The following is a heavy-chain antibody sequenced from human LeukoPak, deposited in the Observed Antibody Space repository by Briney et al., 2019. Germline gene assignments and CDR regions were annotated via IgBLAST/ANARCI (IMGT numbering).Heavy chain of an antibody. J-gene: IGHJ4*02. CDR2: ISSSSSTI. CDR1: GFTFSSYS. Sequence: QTGGSLRLSRAASGFTFSSYSMNWVRQAPGKGLEWVSYISSSSSTIYYADSVKGRFTISRDNAKNSLYLQMNSLRAEDTAVYYCASSAGKSYWGQGTLVTVSS. D-gene: IGHD6-19*01. CDR3: ASSAGKSY. V-gene: IGHV3-48*01.